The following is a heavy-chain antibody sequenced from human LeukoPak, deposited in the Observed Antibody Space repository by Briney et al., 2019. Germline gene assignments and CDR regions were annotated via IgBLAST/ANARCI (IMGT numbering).Heavy chain of an antibody. V-gene: IGHV1-69*13. CDR2: IIPIFGTA. CDR1: GGTFSSYA. CDR3: AREGQRYSGYDRGFDY. Sequence: VASVKVSCKASGGTFSSYAISWVRQAPGQGLERMGGIIPIFGTANYAQKFQGRVTITADESTSTAYMELSSLRSEDTAVYYCAREGQRYSGYDRGFDYWGQGTLVTVSS. J-gene: IGHJ4*02. D-gene: IGHD5-12*01.